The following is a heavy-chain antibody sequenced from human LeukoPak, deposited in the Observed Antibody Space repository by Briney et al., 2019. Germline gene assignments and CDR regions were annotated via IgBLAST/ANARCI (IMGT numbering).Heavy chain of an antibody. CDR2: IIPILGIA. CDR3: ARDLESYGYVDY. V-gene: IGHV1-69*04. CDR1: GGTFSSYA. Sequence: GASVKVSCKASGGTFSSYAISWVRQAPGQGLEWMGRIIPILGIANYAQKFQGRVTITADKSTSTAYMELSSLRSEDTAVYYCARDLESYGYVDYWGQGTLVTVSS. D-gene: IGHD5-18*01. J-gene: IGHJ4*02.